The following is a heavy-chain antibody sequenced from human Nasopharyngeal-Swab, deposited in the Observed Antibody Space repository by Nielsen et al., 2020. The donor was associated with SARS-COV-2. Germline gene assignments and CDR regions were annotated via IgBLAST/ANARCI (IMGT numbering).Heavy chain of an antibody. CDR3: ARDTRRGGVDY. Sequence: GSLRLSCTVSGGFINSYYWSWIRQPPRRGLEWIGYIYYSGSTNYNPSLKSRVTISLDTSKNQFPLKLSSVTAADSAVYYCARDTRRGGVDYWGQGTLVTVSS. D-gene: IGHD2-15*01. CDR1: GGFINSYY. CDR2: IYYSGST. J-gene: IGHJ4*02. V-gene: IGHV4-59*01.